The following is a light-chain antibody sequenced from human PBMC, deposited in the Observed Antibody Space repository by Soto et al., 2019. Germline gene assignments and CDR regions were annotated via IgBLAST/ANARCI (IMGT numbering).Light chain of an antibody. V-gene: IGKV3-20*01. J-gene: IGKJ2*01. Sequence: EIVLTQSPGTLSLSPGERATLSCRASQSVSSSYLAWYQQKPGQAPRLLIYGASSRATGIPDRFSGSGSGTDFTLTISSLEPEDFAVYSCQQYGSSPPMYTFGQGTKLEIK. CDR2: GAS. CDR3: QQYGSSPPMYT. CDR1: QSVSSSY.